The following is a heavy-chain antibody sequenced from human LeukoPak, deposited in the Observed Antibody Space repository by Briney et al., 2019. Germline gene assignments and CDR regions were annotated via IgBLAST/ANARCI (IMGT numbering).Heavy chain of an antibody. CDR1: GYTFTSYA. Sequence: GASVKVSCKASGYTFTSYAMHWVRQAPGQRLEWMGWINAGNGNTKYSQKFQGRVTITRDTSASTAYMELSSLRSEDTAVYYCARDYVDNDYVWGSYRDAFDIWGQGTMVTVSS. V-gene: IGHV1-3*01. CDR2: INAGNGNT. CDR3: ARDYVDNDYVWGSYRDAFDI. J-gene: IGHJ3*02. D-gene: IGHD3-16*02.